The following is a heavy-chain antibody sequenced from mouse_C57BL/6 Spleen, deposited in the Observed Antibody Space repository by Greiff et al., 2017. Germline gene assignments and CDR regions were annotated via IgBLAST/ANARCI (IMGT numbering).Heavy chain of an antibody. J-gene: IGHJ4*01. Sequence: VQLQEPGPELVKPGASVKLSCKASGYAFSSSWMNWVKQRPGKGLEWIGRIYPGDGDTNYNRKFKGKATLTVDKSYSTAYTQLSSLTSENSAVYFGATAQTTKYYAMDYWGQGTSVTVSS. V-gene: IGHV1-82*01. CDR3: ATAQTTKYYAMDY. D-gene: IGHD3-2*02. CDR1: GYAFSSSW. CDR2: IYPGDGDT.